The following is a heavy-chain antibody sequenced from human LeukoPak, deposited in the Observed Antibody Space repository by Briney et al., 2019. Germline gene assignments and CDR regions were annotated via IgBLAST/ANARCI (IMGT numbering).Heavy chain of an antibody. CDR2: IHNSGST. D-gene: IGHD3-16*01. J-gene: IGHJ5*02. Sequence: SETLSLTCTVSGGSIRTYYWSWIRQPAGKGLEWIGHIHNSGSTNYNPSLKSRVTMSVDTSKNHFSLTLNSVTAADTAVYYCARDVGKGSGGYNWFDPWGQGTLVTVSS. CDR1: GGSIRTYY. V-gene: IGHV4-4*07. CDR3: ARDVGKGSGGYNWFDP.